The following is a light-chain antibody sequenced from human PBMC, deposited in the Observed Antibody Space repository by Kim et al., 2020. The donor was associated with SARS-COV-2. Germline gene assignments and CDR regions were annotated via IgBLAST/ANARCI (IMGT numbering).Light chain of an antibody. J-gene: IGLJ2*01. CDR1: SLRSYY. V-gene: IGLV3-19*01. Sequence: VALGQTVRITCQGDSLRSYYATGYQQKPGQAPIVVIYGKNNRPSGIPDRCSGSSSGDTASLTITGTQAGDEADYYCNSRGSNDNVLFGGGTQLTVL. CDR2: GKN. CDR3: NSRGSNDNVL.